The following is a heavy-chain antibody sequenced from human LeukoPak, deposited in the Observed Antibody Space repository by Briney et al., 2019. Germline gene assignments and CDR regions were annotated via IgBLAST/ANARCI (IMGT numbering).Heavy chain of an antibody. CDR2: ISGNGRST. CDR3: AKEYYVVLVYSLGGSFDY. J-gene: IGHJ4*02. CDR1: GFTFSSYA. D-gene: IGHD2-15*01. V-gene: IGHV3-23*01. Sequence: SGGSLRLSCAASGFTFSSYAMRWVRQAPGKGLEWVSTISGNGRSTYYGDSVKGRFTISRDNSKNTLSLQMNSLRAEDTAVYYCAKEYYVVLVYSLGGSFDYWGRGTLVTVSS.